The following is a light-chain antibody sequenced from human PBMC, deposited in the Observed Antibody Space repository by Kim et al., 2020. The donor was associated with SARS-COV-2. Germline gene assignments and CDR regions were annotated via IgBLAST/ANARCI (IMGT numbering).Light chain of an antibody. CDR3: QQYDRPPYT. CDR1: QSVAGNH. Sequence: LYPGDRGTLSCRASQSVAGNHLAWFQQKPGQAPRLLIYGTSSRAPAIPDRFSASGSGTDFTLTISRLEPEDFAIYYCQQYDRPPYTFGQGTKLEI. J-gene: IGKJ2*01. CDR2: GTS. V-gene: IGKV3-20*01.